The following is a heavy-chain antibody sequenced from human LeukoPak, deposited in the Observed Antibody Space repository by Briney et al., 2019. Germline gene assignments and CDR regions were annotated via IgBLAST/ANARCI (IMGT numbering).Heavy chain of an antibody. D-gene: IGHD3-3*01. V-gene: IGHV1-24*01. Sequence: GASVKVSCKVSGDSLTDLNIQWVRQAPGKGLECLGGFDPEQAKTIYAQNFQGRVTMTEDESTDTAYMELNSLKSEDTAVYYCATRGGDFWSGFENWGQGTLVTVSS. CDR3: ATRGGDFWSGFEN. CDR1: GDSLTDLN. J-gene: IGHJ4*02. CDR2: FDPEQAKT.